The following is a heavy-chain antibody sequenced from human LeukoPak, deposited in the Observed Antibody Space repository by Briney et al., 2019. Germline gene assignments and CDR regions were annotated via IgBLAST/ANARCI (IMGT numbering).Heavy chain of an antibody. J-gene: IGHJ4*02. CDR2: IHNSGST. CDR1: GGSISGHY. CDR3: AKDWSCSSASCRFDY. D-gene: IGHD2-2*01. Sequence: LETLSLTCTVSGGSISGHYWSWIRQPPGKGLEWIGYIHNSGSTNYNPSLKSRVTTSVDTSKNQFSLKVTSVTAADTAVYYCAKDWSCSSASCRFDYWGQGTLVTVSS. V-gene: IGHV4-59*11.